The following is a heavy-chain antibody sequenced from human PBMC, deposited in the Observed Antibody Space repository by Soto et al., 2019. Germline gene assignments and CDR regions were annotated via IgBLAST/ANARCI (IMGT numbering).Heavy chain of an antibody. J-gene: IGHJ4*02. D-gene: IGHD1-20*01. CDR1: GYTFTSYG. V-gene: IGHV1-18*01. CDR2: ISAYNGNK. CDR3: AGDAAIGMNDY. Sequence: QVQLVQSGAEVKKPGASVKVSCKASGYTFTSYGISWVRQAPGQGLEWMGWISAYNGNKKYAQKVQGRVTMTTDTSTTTAYMEVRGLRSDDTAVYYCAGDAAIGMNDYWGQGTLVTVSS.